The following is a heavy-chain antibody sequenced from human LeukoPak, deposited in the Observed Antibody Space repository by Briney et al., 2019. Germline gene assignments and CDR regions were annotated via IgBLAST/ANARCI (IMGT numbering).Heavy chain of an antibody. CDR3: GRDELLWFGDL. CDR1: GGSISSYY. D-gene: IGHD3-10*01. V-gene: IGHV4-4*07. J-gene: IGHJ5*02. Sequence: AETLSLTCTVSGGSISSYYWSWIRQHAGKGLEWIGRIYTSGSTNYNPSLKSRVTMSVDTSKNQFSLKLSSVTAADTAVYYCGRDELLWFGDLWGQGTLVAVSS. CDR2: IYTSGST.